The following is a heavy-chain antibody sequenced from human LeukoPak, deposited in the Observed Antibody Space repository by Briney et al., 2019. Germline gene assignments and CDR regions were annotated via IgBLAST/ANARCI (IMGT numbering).Heavy chain of an antibody. D-gene: IGHD2-21*01. V-gene: IGHV3-74*01. Sequence: TGGSLRLSCAASGFTYSRYWMHWVRQAPGKGLEWVSRINSDGSSATYADSVRGRFTISRGNAENTVSLQMNSLRAEDTAVYYCVRDGDGIVEFDFWGQGTLVTVSS. CDR2: INSDGSSA. CDR1: GFTYSRYW. J-gene: IGHJ4*02. CDR3: VRDGDGIVEFDF.